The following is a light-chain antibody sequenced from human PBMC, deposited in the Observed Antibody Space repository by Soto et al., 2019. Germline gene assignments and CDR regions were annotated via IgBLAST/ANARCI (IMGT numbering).Light chain of an antibody. CDR3: QQSNRTRLT. Sequence: DIQMTQSPSSLSASIGDRVTITCRASQSISSYLNWYQHRPGKAPKLLIYAASSLQPGVPSRFSGSGSGTDFTLTISSRQPEDFATYYCQQSNRTRLTFGGGTKVEIK. J-gene: IGKJ4*01. CDR1: QSISSY. V-gene: IGKV1-39*01. CDR2: AAS.